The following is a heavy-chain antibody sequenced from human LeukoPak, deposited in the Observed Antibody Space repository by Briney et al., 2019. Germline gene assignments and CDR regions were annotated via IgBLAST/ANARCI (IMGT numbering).Heavy chain of an antibody. V-gene: IGHV1-2*02. D-gene: IGHD3-22*01. CDR1: GYTFTGYY. Sequence: ASVKVSCKASGYTFTGYYMHWVQQAPGQGLEWMGWINPNSGGTNYAQKFQGRVTMTRDTSISTAYMELSRLRSDDTAVYYCARGFTMIVVVGNYWGQGTLVTVSS. CDR3: ARGFTMIVVVGNY. J-gene: IGHJ4*02. CDR2: INPNSGGT.